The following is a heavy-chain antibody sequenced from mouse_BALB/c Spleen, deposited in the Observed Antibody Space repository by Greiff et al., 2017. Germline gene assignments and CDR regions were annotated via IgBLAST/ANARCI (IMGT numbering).Heavy chain of an antibody. J-gene: IGHJ3*01. V-gene: IGHV1S127*01. Sequence: QVHVKQSGPQLVRPGASVKISCKASGYSFTSYWMHWVKQRPGQGLEWIGMIDPSDSETRLNQKFKDKATLTVDKSSSTAYMQLSSPTSEDSAVYYCARGLRLPAYWGQGTLVTVSA. CDR3: ARGLRLPAY. D-gene: IGHD1-2*01. CDR2: IDPSDSET. CDR1: GYSFTSYW.